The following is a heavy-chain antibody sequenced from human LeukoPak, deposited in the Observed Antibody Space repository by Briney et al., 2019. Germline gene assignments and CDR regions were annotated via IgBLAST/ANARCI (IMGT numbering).Heavy chain of an antibody. J-gene: IGHJ6*02. CDR1: GFTYDDYA. D-gene: IGHD2-2*01. Sequence: GGSVRLSCAASGFTYDDYAMHGVRQAPGKGLEWVSLISGDGGSTYYADSVKGRFTISRDNSKNSLYLQMNSLRTEDTALYYCAKDIILGVPAEGMDVWGQGTTVTVSS. V-gene: IGHV3-43*02. CDR3: AKDIILGVPAEGMDV. CDR2: ISGDGGST.